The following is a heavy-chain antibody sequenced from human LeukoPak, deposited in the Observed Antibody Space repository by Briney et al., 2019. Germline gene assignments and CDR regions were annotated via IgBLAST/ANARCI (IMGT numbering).Heavy chain of an antibody. J-gene: IGHJ4*02. Sequence: PGGSLRLSCAATGFTFSSYWMSWVRQAPGKGLEWVANIKKDGSEKYYMDSVRGRFIISRDNAKNSLYLQMNSLRAEDTAVYYCASRGYYYGSGSYYNSYYFDFWGQGTLVTVSS. D-gene: IGHD3-10*01. CDR2: IKKDGSEK. CDR1: GFTFSSYW. V-gene: IGHV3-7*03. CDR3: ASRGYYYGSGSYYNSYYFDF.